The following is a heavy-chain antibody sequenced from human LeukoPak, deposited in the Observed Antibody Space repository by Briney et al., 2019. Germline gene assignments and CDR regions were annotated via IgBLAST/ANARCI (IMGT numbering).Heavy chain of an antibody. D-gene: IGHD1-26*01. CDR3: AKGGKWDVTPFDY. V-gene: IGHV3-23*01. CDR1: GLTFSSYA. J-gene: IGHJ4*02. Sequence: GGSLRLSCAASGLTFSSYAMSWVRQAPGKGLEWVSAISGGGGSTYYADSVKGRFTISRDNSKNTLYLQVNSLRAEDTAVYYCAKGGKWDVTPFDYWGQGILVTVSS. CDR2: ISGGGGST.